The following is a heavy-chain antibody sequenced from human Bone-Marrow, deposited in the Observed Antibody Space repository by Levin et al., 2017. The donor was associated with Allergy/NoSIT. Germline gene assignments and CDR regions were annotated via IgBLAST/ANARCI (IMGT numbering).Heavy chain of an antibody. CDR3: ARDRRSYYYDSSGYYYYYDYGMDV. V-gene: IGHV4-30-4*01. CDR1: GGSISSGDYY. Sequence: SETLSLTCTVSGGSISSGDYYWSWIRQPPGKGLEWIGYIYYSGSTYYNPSLKSRVTISVDTSKNQFSLKLSSVTAADTAVYYCARDRRSYYYDSSGYYYYYDYGMDVWGQGTTVTVSS. D-gene: IGHD3-22*01. CDR2: IYYSGST. J-gene: IGHJ6*02.